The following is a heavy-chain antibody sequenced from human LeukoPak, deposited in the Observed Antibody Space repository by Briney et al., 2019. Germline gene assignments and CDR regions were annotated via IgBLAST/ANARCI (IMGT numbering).Heavy chain of an antibody. Sequence: ASVKVSCKASGYTFTSYDINWVRQATGQGLEWMGWMNPNSGNTGYAQKFQGRVTITADESTSTAYMELSSLRSEDTAVYYCARMQADYYDSSGHRGGFDYWGQGTLVTVSS. CDR3: ARMQADYYDSSGHRGGFDY. J-gene: IGHJ4*02. D-gene: IGHD3-22*01. CDR1: GYTFTSYD. CDR2: MNPNSGNT. V-gene: IGHV1-8*01.